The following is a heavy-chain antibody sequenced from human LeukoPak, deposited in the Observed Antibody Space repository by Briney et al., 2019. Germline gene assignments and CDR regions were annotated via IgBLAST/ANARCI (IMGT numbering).Heavy chain of an antibody. CDR1: VFTFSSHE. V-gene: IGHV3-48*03. CDR3: AVTGGIDH. Sequence: GGSLRLSCAASVFTFSSHEMSCGRQAPGKGLDWGSYITSSVGIIYYADSVKGRFTISRDNAKNSLYLQMNSLRAEDTGVSYCAVTGGIDHWGQGTLVTVSS. J-gene: IGHJ4*02. D-gene: IGHD7-27*01. CDR2: ITSSVGII.